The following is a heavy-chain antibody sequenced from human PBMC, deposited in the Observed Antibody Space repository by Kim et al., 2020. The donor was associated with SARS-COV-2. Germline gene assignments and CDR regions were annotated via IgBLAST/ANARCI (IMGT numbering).Heavy chain of an antibody. CDR3: TRYPRFLDY. Sequence: GGSLRLSCAASGFSISDYYMSWIRQAPGKGLESISYISGSSTDTNYADSVKGRFTVSRDNAKNSLYLQMNSLRAEDTAVHYCTRYPRFLDYWGQGILVTVSS. J-gene: IGHJ4*02. CDR1: GFSISDYY. V-gene: IGHV3-11*03. D-gene: IGHD3-3*01. CDR2: ISGSSTDT.